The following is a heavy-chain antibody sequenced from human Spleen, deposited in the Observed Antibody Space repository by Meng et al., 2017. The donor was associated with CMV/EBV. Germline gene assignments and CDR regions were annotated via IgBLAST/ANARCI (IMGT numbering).Heavy chain of an antibody. CDR2: IWFDGTNK. D-gene: IGHD5-18*01. J-gene: IGHJ4*02. CDR1: GFTFGRYA. Sequence: GESLKISCAASGFTFGRYAIHWVRQAPGKGLEWVAVIWFDGTNKYYIDSVKCRFIISRDNSENTVYLQMNSLRVEDTAVYYCAKDGIGGHSFGYGPYFDYWGQGALVTVSS. CDR3: AKDGIGGHSFGYGPYFDY. V-gene: IGHV3-33*06.